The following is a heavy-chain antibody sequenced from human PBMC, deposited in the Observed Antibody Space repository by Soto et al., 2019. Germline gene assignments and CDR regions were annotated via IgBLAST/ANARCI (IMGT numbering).Heavy chain of an antibody. CDR1: GGTFSSYA. CDR2: IIPIFGTA. Sequence: QVQLVQSGAEVKKPGSSVKVSCTASGGTFSSYAISWVRQAPGQGLEWMGGIIPIFGTANYAQKFQGRVTITADESTSTAYMELSSLRSEDTAVYYCAREEYDILTGPFDYWGQGTLVTVSS. D-gene: IGHD3-9*01. V-gene: IGHV1-69*01. CDR3: AREEYDILTGPFDY. J-gene: IGHJ4*02.